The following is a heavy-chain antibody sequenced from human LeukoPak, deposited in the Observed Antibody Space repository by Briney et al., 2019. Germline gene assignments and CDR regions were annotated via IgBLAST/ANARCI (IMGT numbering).Heavy chain of an antibody. V-gene: IGHV3-66*01. CDR1: GFTVSSNY. CDR2: IYSGGST. J-gene: IGHJ4*02. D-gene: IGHD2-15*01. Sequence: GGSLRLSCAASGFTVSSNYMSWVRQAPGKGLEWVSVIYSGGSTYYADSVKGRFTISRDNSKNTLYLQMNSLRAEDTAVYYCARDALPYCSGGSCTIDYWGQGTLVTASS. CDR3: ARDALPYCSGGSCTIDY.